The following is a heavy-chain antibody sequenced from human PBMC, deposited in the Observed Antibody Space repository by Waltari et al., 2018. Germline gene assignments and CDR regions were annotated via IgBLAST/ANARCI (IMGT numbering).Heavy chain of an antibody. D-gene: IGHD2-2*01. J-gene: IGHJ3*02. V-gene: IGHV3-33*04. CDR1: GFSVRTYG. CDR3: AREVSRYFIHAFDI. Sequence: QVQLVESGGGVVQPGRSVRLSCAVSGFSVRTYGMHWVRQSAGKGLEWVAISPYDESTLHYADSVRGRFTVSRDTSKNMVALQMNSLTVEDSSIYFCAREVSRYFIHAFDIRGQGTMVIVSS. CDR2: SPYDESTL.